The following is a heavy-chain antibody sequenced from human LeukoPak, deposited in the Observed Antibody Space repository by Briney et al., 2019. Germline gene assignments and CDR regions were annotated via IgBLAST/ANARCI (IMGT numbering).Heavy chain of an antibody. CDR1: GGSISSYY. CDR3: ARRHPNSSRLSRPMYFDY. J-gene: IGHJ4*02. CDR2: IYYSGST. D-gene: IGHD6-13*01. Sequence: SETLSLTCTVSGGSISSYYWSWIRQPPGKGLEWIGYIYYSGSTNYNPSLKSRVTISVDTSKNQFSLKLSPVTAADTAVYYCARRHPNSSRLSRPMYFDYWGQGTLVTVSS. V-gene: IGHV4-59*01.